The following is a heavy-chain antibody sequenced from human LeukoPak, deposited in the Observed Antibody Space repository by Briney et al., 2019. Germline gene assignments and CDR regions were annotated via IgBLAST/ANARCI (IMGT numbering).Heavy chain of an antibody. D-gene: IGHD1-26*01. CDR1: GGSISSYY. CDR2: IYYSGST. V-gene: IGHV4-59*01. J-gene: IGHJ4*02. CDR3: ARRSYGEGWPFDY. Sequence: SETETLTCTVSGGSISSYYWSWIRQPPGKGLEWMGNIYYSGSTNCNPSLKSRVTISVDTSKKQFSLKLSSVTAADTAVYYCARRSYGEGWPFDYWGQGTLDTVSS.